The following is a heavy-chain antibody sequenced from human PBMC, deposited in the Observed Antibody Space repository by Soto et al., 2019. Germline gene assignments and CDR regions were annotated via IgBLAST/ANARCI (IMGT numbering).Heavy chain of an antibody. CDR2: IYYSGST. J-gene: IGHJ6*02. V-gene: IGHV4-59*01. Sequence: SETLSLTCTVSGGSISGYYWSWIRQPPGKGLEWIVYIYYSGSTNYNPSLKSRVTISVDTSKNQFSLKLSSVTAADTAVYYCACVPYGHYYHDVLAVGGQGTPVTGS. CDR3: ACVPYGHYYHDVLAV. CDR1: GGSISGYY. D-gene: IGHD4-17*01.